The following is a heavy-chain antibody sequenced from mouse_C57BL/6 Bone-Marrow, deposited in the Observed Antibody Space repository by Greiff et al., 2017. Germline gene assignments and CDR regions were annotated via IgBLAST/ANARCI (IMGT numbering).Heavy chain of an antibody. J-gene: IGHJ2*01. CDR3: ARSYYYGSSWIY. CDR1: GYTFTSYW. D-gene: IGHD1-1*01. V-gene: IGHV1-59*01. CDR2: IDPSDSYT. Sequence: QVQLQQPGAELVRPGTSVTLSCKASGYTFTSYWMHWVKQRPGQGLEWIGVIDPSDSYTNYNPKFKGKATLTVDTSSSTAYMQLSSLTSEDSEVYYCARSYYYGSSWIYWGQGTTLTVSS.